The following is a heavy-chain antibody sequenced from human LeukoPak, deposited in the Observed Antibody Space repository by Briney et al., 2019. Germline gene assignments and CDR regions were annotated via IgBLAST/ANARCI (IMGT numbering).Heavy chain of an antibody. CDR1: GDSISSTTYW. Sequence: SETLSLTCTVSGDSISSTTYWWGWIRQSPGKGLEWIGSMSYIGHTSYNPSLKSRATISVDTSKNQFSLMLSSVTAADTAMYYCTRLPLDYSLDHWGQGTPVSVSS. J-gene: IGHJ4*02. CDR3: TRLPLDYSLDH. V-gene: IGHV4-39*01. CDR2: MSYIGHT. D-gene: IGHD4-11*01.